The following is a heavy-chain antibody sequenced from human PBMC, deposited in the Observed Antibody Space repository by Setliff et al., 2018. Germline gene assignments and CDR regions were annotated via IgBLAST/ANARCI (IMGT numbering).Heavy chain of an antibody. CDR3: ARQSAVGGSNVKDGTYYGVDA. CDR2: IYVGGRT. J-gene: IGHJ6*02. V-gene: IGHV3-66*04. Sequence: CAGAGFAVNSNFMTWVRQAPGKGLEWVSVIYVGGRTFYADSVKGRFSISRDDSKDTLYLHLNSLRVEDTGVYYCARQSAVGGSNVKDGTYYGVDAWGQGIMVTSP. D-gene: IGHD1-26*01. CDR1: GFAVNSNF.